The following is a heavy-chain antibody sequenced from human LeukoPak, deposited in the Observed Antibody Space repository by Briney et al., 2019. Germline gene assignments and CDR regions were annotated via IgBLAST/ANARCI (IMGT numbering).Heavy chain of an antibody. CDR1: GFTFSSYA. J-gene: IGHJ4*02. V-gene: IGHV3-23*01. CDR3: AKGRWFGELLGGGF. D-gene: IGHD3-10*01. CDR2: INDNGAGT. Sequence: PGGSLRLSCAASGFTFSSYAMSWVRQAPGKGLKWVSTINDNGAGTYYADSVKGRFTISRDNSYNTVSLRMNSLRDEDTGVYYCAKGRWFGELLGGGFWGQGTLVTVSS.